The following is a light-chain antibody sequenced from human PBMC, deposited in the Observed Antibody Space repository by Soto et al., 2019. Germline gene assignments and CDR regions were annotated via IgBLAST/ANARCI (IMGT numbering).Light chain of an antibody. CDR2: GAS. CDR3: QQYESSLT. V-gene: IGKV3-20*01. CDR1: SAVSSIY. J-gene: IGKJ4*01. Sequence: ETVLTQSPGTLSLSPGERATLSCRASSAVSSIYLAWYQQKPGQAPRLLIHGASSRATGIPDRFSGSGSGTDFTLTISRLEPEDFGVYYCQQYESSLTFGGGTKV.